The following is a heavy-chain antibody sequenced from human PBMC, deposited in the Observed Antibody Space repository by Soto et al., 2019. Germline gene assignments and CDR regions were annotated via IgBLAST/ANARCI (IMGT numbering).Heavy chain of an antibody. CDR1: GGSISSYY. J-gene: IGHJ4*02. V-gene: IGHV4-59*01. CDR2: IYYSGST. CDR3: ATYGDYVSYFDY. D-gene: IGHD4-17*01. Sequence: SETLSLTCTVSGGSISSYYWSWIRQPPGKGLEWIGYIYYSGSTNYNPSLKSRVTISVGTSKNQFSLKLSSVTAADTAVYYCATYGDYVSYFDYWGQGTLVTVSS.